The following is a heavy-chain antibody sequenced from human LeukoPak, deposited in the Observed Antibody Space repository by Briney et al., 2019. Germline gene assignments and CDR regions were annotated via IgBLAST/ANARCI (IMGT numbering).Heavy chain of an antibody. Sequence: GGSLRLSCAASGFTFDDYAMHWVRQAPGKGLEWVSGISWNSGSIGYADSVKGRFTISRDNAKNSLYLQMNSLRAEDTALYYCAKEGVAATYKYWGQGTLVTVSS. CDR3: AKEGVAATYKY. CDR1: GFTFDDYA. V-gene: IGHV3-9*01. D-gene: IGHD2-15*01. CDR2: ISWNSGSI. J-gene: IGHJ4*02.